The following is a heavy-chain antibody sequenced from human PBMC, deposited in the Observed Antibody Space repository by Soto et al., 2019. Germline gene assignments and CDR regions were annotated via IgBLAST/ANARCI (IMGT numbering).Heavy chain of an antibody. CDR2: INHSGST. CDR3: AGPYNCGSACYPAYSLDS. V-gene: IGHV4-34*01. D-gene: IGHD2-21*02. Sequence: QVQLQQWGAGLLKPSETLSLTCAVYGGSFSDYYWNWIRQSPGKGLERLGKINHSGSTYNPSLKIRVTISLDTSKNQFSRTLSSVTASDTAVYYCAGPYNCGSACYPAYSLDSWGQGTLVTVS. CDR1: GGSFSDYY. J-gene: IGHJ4*02.